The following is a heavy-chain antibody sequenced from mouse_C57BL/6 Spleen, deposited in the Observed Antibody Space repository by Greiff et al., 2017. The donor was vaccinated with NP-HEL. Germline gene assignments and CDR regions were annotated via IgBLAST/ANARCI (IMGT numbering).Heavy chain of an antibody. Sequence: EVKVVESGGGLVKPGGSLKLSCAASGFTFSSYTMSRVRQTPEKRLEWVATISGGGGNTYYPDSVKGRFTISRDNAKNTLYLQMSSLRSEDTALYYCARHYYGSSTWFAYWGQGTLVTVSA. V-gene: IGHV5-9*01. CDR2: ISGGGGNT. CDR3: ARHYYGSSTWFAY. CDR1: GFTFSSYT. D-gene: IGHD1-1*01. J-gene: IGHJ3*01.